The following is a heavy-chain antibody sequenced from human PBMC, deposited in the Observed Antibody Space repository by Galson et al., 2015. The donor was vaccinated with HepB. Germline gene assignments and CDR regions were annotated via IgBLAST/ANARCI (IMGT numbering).Heavy chain of an antibody. Sequence: SLRLSCAASGFTFSSYWMSWVRQAPGKGLEWVANIKQDGSEKYYVDSVKGRFTISRDNAKNSLYLQMNSLRAEDTAVYYCARVPYCSSTSCYFWDYWGQGTLVTVSS. J-gene: IGHJ4*02. V-gene: IGHV3-7*03. D-gene: IGHD2-2*01. CDR2: IKQDGSEK. CDR1: GFTFSSYW. CDR3: ARVPYCSSTSCYFWDY.